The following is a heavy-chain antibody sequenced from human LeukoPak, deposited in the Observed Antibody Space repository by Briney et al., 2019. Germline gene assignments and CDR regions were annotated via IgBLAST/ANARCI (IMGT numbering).Heavy chain of an antibody. V-gene: IGHV3-20*04. Sequence: GGSLRLSCAASGFTFDDYGMSWVRQAPGKGLEWVSGINWNGGSAGYADSVKGRFTISRDNAKKSLFLQMNSLRAEDTALYYCARGRYYDLWSGYSDYWGQGTLVTVSS. D-gene: IGHD3-3*01. CDR2: INWNGGSA. J-gene: IGHJ4*02. CDR3: ARGRYYDLWSGYSDY. CDR1: GFTFDDYG.